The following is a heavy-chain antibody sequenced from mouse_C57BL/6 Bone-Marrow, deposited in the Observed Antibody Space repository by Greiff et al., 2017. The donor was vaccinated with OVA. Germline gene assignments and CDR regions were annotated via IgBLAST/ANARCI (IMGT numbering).Heavy chain of an antibody. V-gene: IGHV1-26*01. CDR1: GYTFTDYY. CDR2: INPNNGGT. D-gene: IGHD2-2*01. CDR3: ARRTMVTTWYFDV. Sequence: EVQLHQSGPELVKPGASVKISCKASGYTFTDYYMNWVKQSHGKSLEWIGDINPNNGGTSYNQKFKGKATLTVDKSSSTAYMELRSLTSEDSAVYYCARRTMVTTWYFDVWGTGTTVTVSS. J-gene: IGHJ1*03.